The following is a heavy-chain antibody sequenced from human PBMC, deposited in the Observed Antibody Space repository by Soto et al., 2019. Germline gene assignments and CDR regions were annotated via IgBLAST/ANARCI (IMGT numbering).Heavy chain of an antibody. J-gene: IGHJ6*03. V-gene: IGHV4-34*01. CDR1: GGAFSGYY. CDR2: INHSGST. CDR3: ARGVSNYDFWSGYSHYYYYMDV. Sequence: ASETLSLTCAVYGGAFSGYYWSWIRQPPGEGLEWIGEINHSGSTNYNPSLKSRVTISVDTSKSQFSLKLSSVTAADTAIYYCARGVSNYDFWSGYSHYYYYMDVWGKGTTVTVSS. D-gene: IGHD3-3*01.